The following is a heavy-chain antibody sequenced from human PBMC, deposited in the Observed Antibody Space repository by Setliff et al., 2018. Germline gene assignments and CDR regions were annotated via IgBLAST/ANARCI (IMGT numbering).Heavy chain of an antibody. D-gene: IGHD4-4*01. CDR1: GYSFTSYA. V-gene: IGHV1-2*02. CDR2: INPKSGGT. J-gene: IGHJ4*02. Sequence: ASVKVSCKASGYSFTSYAMNWVRQAPGQGLEWMGWINPKSGGTTHAPKFQGSVTMTRDTSINTVYMELSSVTSDDAAIYYCARAYTNMANYFDHWGQGTLVTVSS. CDR3: ARAYTNMANYFDH.